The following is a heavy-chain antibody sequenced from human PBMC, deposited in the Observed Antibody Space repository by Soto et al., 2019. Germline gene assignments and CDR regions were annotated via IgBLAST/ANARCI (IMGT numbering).Heavy chain of an antibody. D-gene: IGHD4-4*01. CDR2: IYWDDDK. Sequence: QITLKESGPTLVKPTQTLTLTCTFSGFSLSTSGVGVGWIRQPPGKALEWLALIYWDDDKRYSPSLKSRLTITKDTSKNQVVLTMTSMDPVDTATYYCAHLSTTVTTTPFDYWGQGTLVTVSS. CDR3: AHLSTTVTTTPFDY. CDR1: GFSLSTSGVG. V-gene: IGHV2-5*02. J-gene: IGHJ4*02.